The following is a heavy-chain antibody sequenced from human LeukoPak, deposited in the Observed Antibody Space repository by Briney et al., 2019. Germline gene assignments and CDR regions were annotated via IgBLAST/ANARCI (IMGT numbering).Heavy chain of an antibody. CDR2: IYYSGST. D-gene: IGHD2-15*01. J-gene: IGHJ4*02. Sequence: SETLSLTCTVSGGSISSSSYYWGWIRQPPGKGLESIGSIYYSGSTYYNPSLKSRVTISVDTSKNQFSLKLSSVTAADTAVYYCARLYCSGGSCPPDYWGQGTLVTVSS. CDR1: GGSISSSSYY. V-gene: IGHV4-39*01. CDR3: ARLYCSGGSCPPDY.